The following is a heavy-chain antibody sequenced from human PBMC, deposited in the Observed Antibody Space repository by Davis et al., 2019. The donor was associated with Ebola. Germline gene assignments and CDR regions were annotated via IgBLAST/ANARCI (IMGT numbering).Heavy chain of an antibody. CDR2: IIPIFGTA. V-gene: IGHV1-69*13. J-gene: IGHJ6*02. Sequence: SVKVSCKASGGTFSSYAISWVRQAPGQGLERMGGIIPIFGTANYAQKFQGRVTITADESTSTAYMELSSLRSEDTAVYYCAREGGRVSRDYHVWGQGTTVAVSS. D-gene: IGHD2-21*01. CDR1: GGTFSSYA. CDR3: AREGGRVSRDYHV.